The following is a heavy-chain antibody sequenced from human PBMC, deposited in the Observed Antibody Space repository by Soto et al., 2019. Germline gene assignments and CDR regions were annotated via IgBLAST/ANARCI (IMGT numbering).Heavy chain of an antibody. CDR2: IYPGDSDT. V-gene: IGHV5-51*01. J-gene: IGHJ3*02. CDR3: AQSPRLTEAFDI. CDR1: GYSFTSYW. Sequence: ESLKISCKFSGYSFTSYWIGWVRQMPGKGLEWMGIIYPGDSDTRYSPSFQGHVTISADKSFTTAYLQWSSLKASDTAMYYCAQSPRLTEAFDIWGQGTMVTVSS.